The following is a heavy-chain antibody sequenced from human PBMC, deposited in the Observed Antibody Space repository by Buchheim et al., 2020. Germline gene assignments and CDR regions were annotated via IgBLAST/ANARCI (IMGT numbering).Heavy chain of an antibody. CDR2: ISYDGSNK. CDR3: ARDTLRHCSSTSCYALYGMDV. D-gene: IGHD2-2*01. V-gene: IGHV3-30*04. CDR1: GFTFSSYA. Sequence: QVQLVESGGGVVQPGRSLRLSCAASGFTFSSYAMHWVRQAPGKGLEWVAVISYDGSNKYYADSVKGRFTISRDNSKNTLYLQMNSLRAEDTAVYYCARDTLRHCSSTSCYALYGMDVWGQGTT. J-gene: IGHJ6*02.